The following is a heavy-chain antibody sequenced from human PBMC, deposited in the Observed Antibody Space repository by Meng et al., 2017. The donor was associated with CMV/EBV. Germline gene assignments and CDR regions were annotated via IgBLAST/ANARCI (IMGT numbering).Heavy chain of an antibody. J-gene: IGHJ6*02. Sequence: ASAMVSCKASGYTFTSYAMHWVRQAPGQRLEWMGWINAGNGNTKYSQEFQARVTITRDTSASTAYMVLSSLKASDTAMYYCVRHEASPTRYEFWSGGYVALNYHGMDVWGQGTSVTVSS. D-gene: IGHD3-3*01. CDR3: VRHEASPTRYEFWSGGYVALNYHGMDV. CDR2: INAGNGNT. CDR1: GYTFTSYA. V-gene: IGHV1-3*03.